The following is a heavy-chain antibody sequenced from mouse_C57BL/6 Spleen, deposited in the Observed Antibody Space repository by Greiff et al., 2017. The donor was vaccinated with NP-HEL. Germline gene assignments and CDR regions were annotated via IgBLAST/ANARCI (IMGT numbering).Heavy chain of an antibody. D-gene: IGHD3-2*02. CDR2: IYPGDGAT. CDR3: ARDSSGPYYAMDY. CDR1: GYAFSSYW. J-gene: IGHJ4*01. V-gene: IGHV1-80*01. Sequence: QVQLQQSGAELVKPGASVKISCKASGYAFSSYWMNWVKQRPGKGLEWIGQIYPGDGATNYNGKFKGKATLTADKSSSTAYMQLSSLTSEDSAVYFGARDSSGPYYAMDYWGQGTSVTVSS.